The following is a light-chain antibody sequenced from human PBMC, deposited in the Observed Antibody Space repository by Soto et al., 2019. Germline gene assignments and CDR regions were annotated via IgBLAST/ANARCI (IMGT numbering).Light chain of an antibody. Sequence: DIQMTQSPSTLSASVGDRVTITCRASQSISTWLAWHQQKPGKAPKLLIYKAPSLESGVPSRFSGSGSGTEFTLTISSLQPDDFATYYCQQYNRYWTFGQGTKVEIK. CDR1: QSISTW. V-gene: IGKV1-5*03. CDR3: QQYNRYWT. CDR2: KAP. J-gene: IGKJ1*01.